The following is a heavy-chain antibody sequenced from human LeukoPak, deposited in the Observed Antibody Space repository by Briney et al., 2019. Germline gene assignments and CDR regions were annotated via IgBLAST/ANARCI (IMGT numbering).Heavy chain of an antibody. J-gene: IGHJ5*02. D-gene: IGHD4-11*01. CDR1: GGSFSGYY. V-gene: IGHV4-34*01. CDR3: ATTPPPHDYRHSNWFDP. CDR2: INHSGST. Sequence: SETLSLTCAVYGGSFSGYYWSWIRQPPGKGPEWIGEINHSGSTNYNPSLKSRVTISVDTSKKQFSLKLSSVTAADTAVHYCATTPPPHDYRHSNWFDPWGQGTRVTVSS.